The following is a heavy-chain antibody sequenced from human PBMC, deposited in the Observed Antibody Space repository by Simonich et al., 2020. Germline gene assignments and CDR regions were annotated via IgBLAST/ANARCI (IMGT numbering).Heavy chain of an antibody. CDR1: GYTFTSYD. V-gene: IGHV1-8*03. D-gene: IGHD2-2*01. CDR3: ARARYCSSTSCYNWFDP. CDR2: RNPNNGNT. J-gene: IGHJ5*02. Sequence: QVQLVQSGAEVKKPGASVKVSCKASGYTFTSYDINWVRQATGQGLECKGRRNPNNGNTGYAQKFQGRVTITRNTSISTAYMELSSLRSEDTAVYYCARARYCSSTSCYNWFDPWGQGTLVTVSS.